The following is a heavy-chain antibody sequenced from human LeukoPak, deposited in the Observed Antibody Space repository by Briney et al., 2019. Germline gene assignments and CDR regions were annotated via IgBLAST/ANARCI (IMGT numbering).Heavy chain of an antibody. J-gene: IGHJ4*02. CDR3: ARDYYDSSGYYYCHY. CDR1: GGTFSSYA. CDR2: IIPIFGTA. D-gene: IGHD3-22*01. Sequence: GASVKVSCKASGGTFSSYAISWVRQAPGQGLEWMGGIIPIFGTANYAQKFQGRVTITADKSTSTAYMELSSLRSEDTAVYYCARDYYDSSGYYYCHYWGQGTLVTVSS. V-gene: IGHV1-69*06.